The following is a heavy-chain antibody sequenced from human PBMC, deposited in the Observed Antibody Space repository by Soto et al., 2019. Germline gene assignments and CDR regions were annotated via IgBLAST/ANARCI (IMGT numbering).Heavy chain of an antibody. CDR3: AKCAGYYRYYDYCMDF. V-gene: IGHV3-23*01. D-gene: IGHD1-26*01. J-gene: IGHJ6*02. Sequence: VQLLESGGGLVQPGGSLRLSCAASGFAFSIYSMSWVRQAPGKGLAWVASISGSGGSTYSADSVKGRFTISRDNAKNTLYLQMDSLRSEDTAVDYGAKCAGYYRYYDYCMDFWGQGTPVTVSS. CDR1: GFAFSIYS. CDR2: ISGSGGST.